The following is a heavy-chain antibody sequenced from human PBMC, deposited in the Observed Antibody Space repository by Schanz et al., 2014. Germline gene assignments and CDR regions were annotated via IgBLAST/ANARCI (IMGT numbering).Heavy chain of an antibody. CDR2: IYSTGST. D-gene: IGHD3-10*01. CDR1: GGSISSGSYY. Sequence: QVQLQESGPGLVKPSQTLFLTCTVSGGSISSGSYYWSWIRQPAGKGLEWIGRIYSTGSTNYNPSLKSRVTISKDTSKNQFSLKLTSVTAADTAVYYCARDMVENWFDSWGQGTLVTDSS. CDR3: ARDMVENWFDS. J-gene: IGHJ5*01. V-gene: IGHV4-61*02.